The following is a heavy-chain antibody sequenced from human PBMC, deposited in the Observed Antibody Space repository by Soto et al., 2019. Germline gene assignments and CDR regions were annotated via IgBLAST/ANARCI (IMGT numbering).Heavy chain of an antibody. CDR1: GFNFSDYY. Sequence: TGGSLRLSCAASGFNFSDYYRDWVRQVPGKGLEWVGRTRNKANSYSPEYAPSVKGRFIISRHDLEDSMYLQMNSLKTEDTAVYYCARDTGGSYDFWGQGALVTVSS. CDR3: ARDTGGSYDF. J-gene: IGHJ4*02. D-gene: IGHD1-26*01. V-gene: IGHV3-72*01. CDR2: TRNKANSYSP.